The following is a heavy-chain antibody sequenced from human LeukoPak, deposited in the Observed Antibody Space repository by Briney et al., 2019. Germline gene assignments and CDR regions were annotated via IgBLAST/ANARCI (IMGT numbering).Heavy chain of an antibody. D-gene: IGHD5-12*01. CDR1: GGSIRSNY. CDR3: ARARSGNEIDL. CDR2: IYSNGNT. J-gene: IGHJ5*02. V-gene: IGHV4-4*07. Sequence: TSETLSLTCTVSGGSIRSNYWSWIRQTAGKGLEWIGRIYSNGNTNYSPSLKSRVTMSVDTSKNQFSLKLSSVTAADTAVYYCARARSGNEIDLWGQGTLVTVSS.